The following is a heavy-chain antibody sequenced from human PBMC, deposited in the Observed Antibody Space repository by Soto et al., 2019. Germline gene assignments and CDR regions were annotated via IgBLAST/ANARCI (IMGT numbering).Heavy chain of an antibody. D-gene: IGHD2-2*01. CDR1: GGSFSGYY. Sequence: SETLSLTCAVYGGSFSGYYWSWIRQPPGKGLEWIGEINHSGSTNYNPSLKSRVTISVDTSKNQFSLKLSSVTAADTAVYYCARGILYCSSTSCPRTYYFDYWGQGTLVTVSS. V-gene: IGHV4-34*01. CDR2: INHSGST. CDR3: ARGILYCSSTSCPRTYYFDY. J-gene: IGHJ4*02.